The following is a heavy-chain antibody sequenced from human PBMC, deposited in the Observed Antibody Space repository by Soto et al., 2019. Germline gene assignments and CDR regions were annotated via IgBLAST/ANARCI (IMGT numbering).Heavy chain of an antibody. CDR3: AAGIRFLEWLPTG. D-gene: IGHD3-3*01. V-gene: IGHV3-30*03. CDR2: ISYDGSNK. J-gene: IGHJ4*02. Sequence: QVQLVESGGGVVQPGRSLRLSCAASGFTFSSYGMHWVRQAPGKGLEWVAVISYDGSNKYYADSVKGRFTISRDNSKNTLYLQMNSLRAEDTAVYYCAAGIRFLEWLPTGWGQGTLVTVSS. CDR1: GFTFSSYG.